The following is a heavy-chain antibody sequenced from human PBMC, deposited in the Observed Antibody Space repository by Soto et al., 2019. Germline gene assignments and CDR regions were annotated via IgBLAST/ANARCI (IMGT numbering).Heavy chain of an antibody. V-gene: IGHV3-23*01. D-gene: IGHD3-3*01. Sequence: GGSLRLSCVASGFTFRSFTMSWVRQVPGKGLEWVSSLSYSGGTTYSADSVKGRFTLSRDNSENTLFLQMNSLRVEDTAIYYCAKDLYSIDFWNGYPPRAFDVWGQGTVVTVSS. CDR1: GFTFRSFT. CDR3: AKDLYSIDFWNGYPPRAFDV. CDR2: LSYSGGTT. J-gene: IGHJ3*01.